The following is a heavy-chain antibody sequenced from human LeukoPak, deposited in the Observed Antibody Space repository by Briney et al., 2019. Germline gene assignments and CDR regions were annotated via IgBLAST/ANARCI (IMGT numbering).Heavy chain of an antibody. Sequence: PSETLSLTCTVSGGSISSYYWSWIRQPPGKGLEWIGYIYYSGSTNYNPSLKSRVTMSVDTSKNQFSLKLSSVTAADTAVYYCARVGALTEPYYYGMDVWGQGTTVTVSS. CDR1: GGSISSYY. CDR2: IYYSGST. V-gene: IGHV4-59*01. D-gene: IGHD1-14*01. CDR3: ARVGALTEPYYYGMDV. J-gene: IGHJ6*02.